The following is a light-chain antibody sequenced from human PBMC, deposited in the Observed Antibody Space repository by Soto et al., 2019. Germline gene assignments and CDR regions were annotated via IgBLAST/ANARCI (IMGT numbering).Light chain of an antibody. CDR3: QQYNNWPRT. J-gene: IGKJ1*01. CDR2: GAS. V-gene: IGKV3-15*01. Sequence: DIVMTQCQATLSVSPGQKGKHSCMASQSVSSNLAWYQQKCGQAPRLLIYGASTRATGIPARFSGSGSGTEFTLTISSLQSEDFAVYYCQQYNNWPRTFGQGTKVDIK. CDR1: QSVSSN.